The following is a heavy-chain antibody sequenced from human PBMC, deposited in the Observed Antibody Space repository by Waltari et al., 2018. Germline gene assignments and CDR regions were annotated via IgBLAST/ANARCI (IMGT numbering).Heavy chain of an antibody. V-gene: IGHV4-61*01. CDR2: IYYSGST. J-gene: IGHJ5*02. D-gene: IGHD2-21*01. CDR3: AREYRDGEAINWFDP. Sequence: QVQLQESGPGLVKPSETLSLTCTVSGGSVSSGSYYWSWIRQPPGKGLEWIGYIYYSGSTNYNPSLKSRVTISVDTSKNQFSLKLSSVTAADTAVYYCAREYRDGEAINWFDPWGQGTLVTVSS. CDR1: GGSVSSGSYY.